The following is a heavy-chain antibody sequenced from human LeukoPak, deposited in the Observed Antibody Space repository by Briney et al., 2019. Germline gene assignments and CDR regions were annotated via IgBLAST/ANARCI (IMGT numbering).Heavy chain of an antibody. D-gene: IGHD5-24*01. CDR2: FDPEDGET. Sequence: GASVKVSCKVSGYTLTELSMHWVRQAPGKGLEWMGGFDPEDGETIYAQKFQGRVTMTEDTSTDTAYMELSSLRSEDTAVYYCARSVEMATISPFPFDYWGQGTLVTVSS. J-gene: IGHJ4*02. CDR3: ARSVEMATISPFPFDY. V-gene: IGHV1-24*01. CDR1: GYTLTELS.